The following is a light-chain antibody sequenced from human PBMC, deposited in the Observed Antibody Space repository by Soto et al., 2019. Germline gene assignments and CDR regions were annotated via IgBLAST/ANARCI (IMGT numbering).Light chain of an antibody. J-gene: IGKJ4*01. V-gene: IGKV1-33*01. CDR2: DAS. Sequence: DIQMTQSPSALSASVGDRVTITCQASQDISNYLNWYQQKPGKAPKLLIYDASNFETGVPSRFSRSGSGTDFTSTISSLQPEDISTYYCQQYDNLPLTFGGGTKVEIK. CDR1: QDISNY. CDR3: QQYDNLPLT.